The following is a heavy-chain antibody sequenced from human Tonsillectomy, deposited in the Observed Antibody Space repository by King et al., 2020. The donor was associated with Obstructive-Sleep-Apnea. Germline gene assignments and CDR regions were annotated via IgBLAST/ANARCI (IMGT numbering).Heavy chain of an antibody. Sequence: VQLQQWGAGLLKPSETLSLTCAVYGGSFSDYYWSWIRQPPGKGLEWIGEINHSGSTNCNPSLKRRVTISVDTPKNQFSLKLSSVTAADTAVYFCARGRGYGSNGGYWYFDLWGRDTLVTVSS. V-gene: IGHV4-34*01. CDR1: GGSFSDYY. CDR3: ARGRGYGSNGGYWYFDL. J-gene: IGHJ2*01. D-gene: IGHD4-23*01. CDR2: INHSGST.